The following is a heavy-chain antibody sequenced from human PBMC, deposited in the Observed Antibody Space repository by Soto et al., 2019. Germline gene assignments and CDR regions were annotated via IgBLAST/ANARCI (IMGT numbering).Heavy chain of an antibody. CDR3: ARDSGSYTRGFYYYGMDA. D-gene: IGHD1-26*01. CDR1: GFTFSSYW. J-gene: IGHJ6*02. Sequence: EVQLVESGGGLVQPGGSLRLSCAASGFTFSSYWMSWVRQAPGKGLEWVANIKQDGSEKYYVDSVKGRFTISRDKAKNSLYLQMNSLRAEDTAVYYCARDSGSYTRGFYYYGMDAWGQGTTVTVSS. V-gene: IGHV3-7*01. CDR2: IKQDGSEK.